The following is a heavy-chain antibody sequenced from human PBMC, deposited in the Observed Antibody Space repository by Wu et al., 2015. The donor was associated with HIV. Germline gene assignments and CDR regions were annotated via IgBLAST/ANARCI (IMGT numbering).Heavy chain of an antibody. J-gene: IGHJ6*03. CDR3: ARDLGDDFAVRGFYWYMDV. D-gene: IGHD2-21*02. CDR1: GFSFSSYG. CDR2: INPSVDST. V-gene: IGHV1-46*01. Sequence: QVQLVQSGPEVKKPGASVKVSCKASGFSFSSYGFTWVRQAPGQGFEWMGIINPSVDSTTYAQRFSDRVTMTSDSSTSTVYMEMDNLRFEDTAVYYCARDLGDDFAVRGFYWYMDVWAEGPRSPSP.